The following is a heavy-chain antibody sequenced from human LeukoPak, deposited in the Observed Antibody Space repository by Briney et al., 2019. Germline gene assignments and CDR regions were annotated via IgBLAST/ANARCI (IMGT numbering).Heavy chain of an antibody. D-gene: IGHD3-22*01. CDR2: ISGSGGAT. CDR1: GFTFNTYG. CDR3: ARPYYDSSFDY. V-gene: IGHV3-23*01. Sequence: GGTLRLSCAASGFTFNTYGMSWVRQAPGKGLEWVSGISGSGGATYYADSVKGRFTISRDNAKNSLYLQMNSLRAEDTAVYYCARPYYDSSFDYWGQGTLVTVSS. J-gene: IGHJ4*02.